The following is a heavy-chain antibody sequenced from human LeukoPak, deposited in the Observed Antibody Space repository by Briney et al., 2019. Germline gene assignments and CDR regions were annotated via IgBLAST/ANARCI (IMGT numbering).Heavy chain of an antibody. CDR3: ARGSTIAAREFDY. CDR2: IDPNSGDT. D-gene: IGHD6-6*01. V-gene: IGHV1-2*02. Sequence: ASVTVSFKASGYTFTVYYMHWVRQAPGQGLEWMGWIDPNSGDTNYAQKFQGRVTMTRDTSISTAYMELSRLRSDDTAVYYCARGSTIAAREFDYWGQGTLVTVSS. CDR1: GYTFTVYY. J-gene: IGHJ4*02.